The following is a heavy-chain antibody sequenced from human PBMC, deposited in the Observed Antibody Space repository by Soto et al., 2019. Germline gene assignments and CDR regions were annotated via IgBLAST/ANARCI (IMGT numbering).Heavy chain of an antibody. V-gene: IGHV2-26*01. Sequence: QVTLKESGPVLVKPTETLTLTCTVPGFSLSNARMGVSWIRQPPGKGLEWLAHIFSNDEKSYSTSLKSRLTISKDTSKSQVVLTMTNMDPVDTATYYCARYGGAGPYYFDYWGQGTLVTVSS. CDR1: GFSLSNARMG. CDR3: ARYGGAGPYYFDY. CDR2: IFSNDEK. D-gene: IGHD1-26*01. J-gene: IGHJ4*02.